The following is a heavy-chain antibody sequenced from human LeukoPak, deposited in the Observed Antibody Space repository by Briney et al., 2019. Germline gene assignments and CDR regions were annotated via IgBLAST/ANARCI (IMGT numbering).Heavy chain of an antibody. J-gene: IGHJ4*02. D-gene: IGHD6-6*01. CDR3: ARHRAYSSSSPFDY. Sequence: PSETLSLTCTVSGVSISNYYWSWIRQPPGKGLEWIGYIDYSGSTKNPSLKSRVTMFVDMSKNQFSLRLSSVTAADTAVYYCARHRAYSSSSPFDYWGQGTLVTVSS. V-gene: IGHV4-59*08. CDR2: IDYSGST. CDR1: GVSISNYY.